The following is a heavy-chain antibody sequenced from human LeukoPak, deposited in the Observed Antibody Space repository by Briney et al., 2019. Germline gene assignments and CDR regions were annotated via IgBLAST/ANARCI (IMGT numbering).Heavy chain of an antibody. Sequence: PSETLSLTCAVYGGSFSGYYWSWIRQPPGKGLEWIGEINHSGSTYYNPSLKSRVTISVDTSKNQFSLKLSSVTAADTAVYYCARGLAKRSASFWFSPLYYWGQGTLVTVSS. J-gene: IGHJ4*02. V-gene: IGHV4-34*01. CDR3: ARGLAKRSASFWFSPLYY. CDR1: GGSFSGYY. D-gene: IGHD3-10*01. CDR2: INHSGST.